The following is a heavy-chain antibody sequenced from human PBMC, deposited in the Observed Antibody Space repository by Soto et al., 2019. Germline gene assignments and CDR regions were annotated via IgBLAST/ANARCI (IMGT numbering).Heavy chain of an antibody. D-gene: IGHD6-13*01. J-gene: IGHJ3*02. V-gene: IGHV4-31*03. CDR2: IYYSGST. Sequence: SETLSLTCTVSGGSISSGGYYWSWIRQHPGKGLEWIGYIYYSGSTYYNPSLKSRVTISVDTSKNQFSLKLSSVTAADTAVYYCARWYSSSWGYDAFDIWGQGTMVT. CDR3: ARWYSSSWGYDAFDI. CDR1: GGSISSGGYY.